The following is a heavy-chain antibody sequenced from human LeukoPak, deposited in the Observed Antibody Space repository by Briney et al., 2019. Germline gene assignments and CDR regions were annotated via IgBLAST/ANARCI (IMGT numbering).Heavy chain of an antibody. CDR2: ISYDGSNK. CDR1: GFTFSSYG. Sequence: GGSLRRSCAASGFTFSSYGMHWVRKAPGKRLEWVAVISYDGSNKYYADSVKGRFTISRDNSKNTLYLQMNSLRAEDTAVYYCAKDVMTTVLTPTLLADYWGQGTLVTVPS. CDR3: AKDVMTTVLTPTLLADY. J-gene: IGHJ4*02. V-gene: IGHV3-30*18. D-gene: IGHD4-23*01.